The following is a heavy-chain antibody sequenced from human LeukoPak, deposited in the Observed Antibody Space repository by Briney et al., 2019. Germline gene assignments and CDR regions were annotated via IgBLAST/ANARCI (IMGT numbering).Heavy chain of an antibody. CDR1: GYSFTSYW. V-gene: IGHV5-51*01. CDR3: ACRDLASTWSFP. J-gene: IGHJ5*02. D-gene: IGHD6-13*01. CDR2: IYPGDSRI. Sequence: GESLKISCQGFGYSFTSYWIGWVRQMPGKGMEWMGVIYPGDSRIRYNPSFQGQVTISVDKSISTAYLQWVSLKASDTAMYYCACRDLASTWSFPWGQGTLVTVSS.